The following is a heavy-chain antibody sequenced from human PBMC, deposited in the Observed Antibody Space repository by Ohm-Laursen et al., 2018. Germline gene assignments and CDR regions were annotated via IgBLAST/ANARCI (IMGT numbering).Heavy chain of an antibody. J-gene: IGHJ4*02. V-gene: IGHV1-18*01. D-gene: IGHD3-9*01. CDR2: ISAYNGNT. Sequence: ASVKVSCKASGYTFTSYGISWVRQAPGQGLEWMGWISAYNGNTNYAQKLQGRVTMTTDTSTSTAYMELRSLRSDDTAVYYCARDLTPLRYGPTDYFDYWGQGTLVTVSS. CDR3: ARDLTPLRYGPTDYFDY. CDR1: GYTFTSYG.